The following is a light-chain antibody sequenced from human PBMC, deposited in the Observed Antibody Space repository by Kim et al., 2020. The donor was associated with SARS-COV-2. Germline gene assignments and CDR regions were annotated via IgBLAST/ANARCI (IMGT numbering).Light chain of an antibody. CDR3: QQYYSYPYT. CDR2: AAS. J-gene: IGKJ2*01. Sequence: SASTGDRVTITCRASHGISSYLASYQQKPGKAPKLLIYAASTLQSGVPSRFSGSGSGTDFTLTITCLQSDDFATYYYQQYYSYPYTLGQGTKLEI. CDR1: HGISSY. V-gene: IGKV1-8*01.